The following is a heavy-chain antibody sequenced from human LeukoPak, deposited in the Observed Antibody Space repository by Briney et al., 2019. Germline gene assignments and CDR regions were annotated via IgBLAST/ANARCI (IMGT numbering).Heavy chain of an antibody. V-gene: IGHV4-30-4*01. CDR3: ARDCSGGSCYGAFDI. CDR1: GASIRSGDYY. Sequence: SETLSLTCTVSGASIRSGDYYWSWIRQPPGTGLEWIGYIYDSGSTYYNPSLKSRITISVDTSENRFSLKLSSVTATDTAVYYCARDCSGGSCYGAFDIWGQGTMVTVSS. D-gene: IGHD2-15*01. J-gene: IGHJ3*02. CDR2: IYDSGST.